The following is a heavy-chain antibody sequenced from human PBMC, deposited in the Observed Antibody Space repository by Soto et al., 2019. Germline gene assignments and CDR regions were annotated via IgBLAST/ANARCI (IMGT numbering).Heavy chain of an antibody. CDR2: ISYDGSNK. CDR1: GFTFSSYA. J-gene: IGHJ3*02. D-gene: IGHD4-17*01. Sequence: GGSLRLSCAASGFTFSSYAMHWVRQAPGKGLEWVAVISYDGSNKYYADSVKGRFTISRDNSKNTLYLQMNSLRAEDTAVYYCARVHSVGESTVTVDAFDIWGQGTMVTVSS. CDR3: ARVHSVGESTVTVDAFDI. V-gene: IGHV3-30-3*01.